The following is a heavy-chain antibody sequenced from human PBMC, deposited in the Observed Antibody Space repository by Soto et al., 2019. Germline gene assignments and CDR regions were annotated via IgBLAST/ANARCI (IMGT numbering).Heavy chain of an antibody. V-gene: IGHV3-30-3*01. D-gene: IGHD3-22*01. CDR1: GFTFSSYA. Sequence: PGGSLRLSCAASGFTFSSYAMHWVRQAPGKGLEWVAVISYDGSNKYYADSVKGRFTISRDNSKNTLYLQMNSLRAEDTAVYYCAGYYYDSSGYYYRTYYYGMDVWGQGTTVTVSS. CDR2: ISYDGSNK. J-gene: IGHJ6*02. CDR3: AGYYYDSSGYYYRTYYYGMDV.